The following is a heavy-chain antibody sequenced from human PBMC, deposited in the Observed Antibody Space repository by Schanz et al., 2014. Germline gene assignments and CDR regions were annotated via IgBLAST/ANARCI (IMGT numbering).Heavy chain of an antibody. CDR3: AKDSTHIDIVLVPTAIDY. D-gene: IGHD2-2*01. CDR1: GFVFSNYG. CDR2: MSYDGSIK. V-gene: IGHV3-30*18. Sequence: QVQLVESGGGVVQPGRSLRLSCAASGFVFSNYGMHWVRQALGKGLEWVAAMSYDGSIKYYGDSVKGRFTISRDNSKNTLYLHMNTLRSEDTAVYYCAKDSTHIDIVLVPTAIDYWGQGTLVTVSS. J-gene: IGHJ4*02.